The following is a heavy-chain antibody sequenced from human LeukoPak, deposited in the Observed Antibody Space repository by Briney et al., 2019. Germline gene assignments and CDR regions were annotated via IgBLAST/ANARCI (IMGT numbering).Heavy chain of an antibody. D-gene: IGHD3-22*01. Sequence: SETLSLTCTVSGGSISSGGYYWSWIRQRPGKGLEWIGYIYYSGSTYYNPSLKSRVTISVDTSKNQFSLKLSSVTAADTAVYYCARETYHYYDSSGYYSDRAFDIWGQGTMVTVSS. V-gene: IGHV4-31*03. CDR3: ARETYHYYDSSGYYSDRAFDI. CDR1: GGSISSGGYY. J-gene: IGHJ3*02. CDR2: IYYSGST.